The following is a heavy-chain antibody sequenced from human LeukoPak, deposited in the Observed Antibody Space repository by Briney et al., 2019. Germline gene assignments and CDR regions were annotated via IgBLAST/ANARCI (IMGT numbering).Heavy chain of an antibody. CDR3: ARGVVVVAATPPNNWFDP. V-gene: IGHV4-4*07. CDR2: IYNSGST. CDR1: GGSISSYY. J-gene: IGHJ5*02. Sequence: SETLSLTCTVSGGSISSYYWSWIRQPAGKGLEWIGRIYNSGSTNYNPSLKSRVTMSVDTSKNQFSLKLSSVTAADTAVYYCARGVVVVAATPPNNWFDPWGQGTLVTVSS. D-gene: IGHD2-15*01.